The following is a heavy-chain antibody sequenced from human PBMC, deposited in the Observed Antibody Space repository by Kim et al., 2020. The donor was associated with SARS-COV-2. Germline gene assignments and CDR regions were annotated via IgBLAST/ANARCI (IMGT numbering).Heavy chain of an antibody. D-gene: IGHD3-10*01. CDR2: IIPIFGTA. J-gene: IGHJ5*02. Sequence: SVKVSCKASGGTFSSYAISWVRQAPGQGLEWMGGIIPIFGTANYAQKFQGRVTITADESTSTAYMELSSLRSEDTAVYYCARAVVRGVIIGPPQESWGQGTLVTVSS. V-gene: IGHV1-69*13. CDR3: ARAVVRGVIIGPPQES. CDR1: GGTFSSYA.